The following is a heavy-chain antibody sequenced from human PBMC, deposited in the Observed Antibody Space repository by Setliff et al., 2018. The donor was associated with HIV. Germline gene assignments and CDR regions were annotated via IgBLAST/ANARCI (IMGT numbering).Heavy chain of an antibody. J-gene: IGHJ4*02. CDR3: ARESACSSTSCPKVLDY. CDR2: IYYSGST. CDR1: GGSISSSSYY. V-gene: IGHV4-39*02. D-gene: IGHD2-2*01. Sequence: SETLSLTCTVSGGSISSSSYYWGWVRQPPGKGLEWIGSIYYSGSTYYNPSLKSRVTISIDTSKNQFSLNLTSVTAADTAVYYCARESACSSTSCPKVLDYWGQGTLVTVSS.